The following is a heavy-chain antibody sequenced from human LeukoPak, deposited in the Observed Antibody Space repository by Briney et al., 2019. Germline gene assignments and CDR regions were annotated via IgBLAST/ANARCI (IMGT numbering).Heavy chain of an antibody. D-gene: IGHD2-15*01. CDR2: INTYSGNT. V-gene: IGHV1-18*04. CDR3: ARRSSSGSCYSNFDY. Sequence: ASVKVSCKASGYSFTNNAIGWVRQAPGQGLEWLGWINTYSGNTVYAQALQGRVTMTTDTSTTTAYRELRSLRSDDTAVYYCARRSSSGSCYSNFDYWGQGTLVTVSS. J-gene: IGHJ4*02. CDR1: GYSFTNNA.